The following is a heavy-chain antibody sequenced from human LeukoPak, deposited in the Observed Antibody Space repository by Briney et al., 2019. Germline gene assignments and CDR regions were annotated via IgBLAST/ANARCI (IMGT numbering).Heavy chain of an antibody. CDR2: IYPSGKT. CDR3: ARDRMIVGAGFDY. CDR1: GGSISSGSYY. Sequence: PSQTLSLTCAVSGGSISSGSYYWSWIRQAAGKGREWIGRIYPSGKTNYNPSLKSRVTISVHRPKNQFSLKLSSETAAETAVYYCARDRMIVGAGFDYWGQGTRATVSS. D-gene: IGHD3-22*01. V-gene: IGHV4-61*02. J-gene: IGHJ4*02.